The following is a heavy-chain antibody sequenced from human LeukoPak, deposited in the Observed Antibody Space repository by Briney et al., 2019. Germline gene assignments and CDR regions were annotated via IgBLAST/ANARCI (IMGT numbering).Heavy chain of an antibody. V-gene: IGHV3-30*02. Sequence: PGGSLRLSCAASGFTFSSYGMHWVRQAPGKGLEWVAFIRFDGSKKFYADSVKGRFTISGDNSKNTLYLQMNSLRGEDTALYYCAKDPSYFDFWSGPDYWGQGTLVSVSS. CDR2: IRFDGSKK. J-gene: IGHJ4*02. D-gene: IGHD3-3*01. CDR1: GFTFSSYG. CDR3: AKDPSYFDFWSGPDY.